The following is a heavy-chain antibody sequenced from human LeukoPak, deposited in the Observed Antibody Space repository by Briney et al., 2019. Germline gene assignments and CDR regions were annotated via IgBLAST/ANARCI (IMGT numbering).Heavy chain of an antibody. CDR1: GFTFSSYW. CDR2: IEQDGSQK. J-gene: IGHJ4*02. D-gene: IGHD1-26*01. CDR3: ARNSGSNPFDY. V-gene: IGHV3-7*01. Sequence: GGCLRLSCAASGFTFSSYWLSWVRQAPGKGLEWVASIEQDGSQKYYVDSVRGRFTISRDNAKNSVYLQTNSLRVEDTAVYYCARNSGSNPFDYWGQGTLVTVSS.